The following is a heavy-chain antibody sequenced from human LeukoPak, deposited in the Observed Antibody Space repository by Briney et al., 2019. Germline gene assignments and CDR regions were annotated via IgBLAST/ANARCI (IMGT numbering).Heavy chain of an antibody. V-gene: IGHV1-46*01. J-gene: IGHJ5*02. Sequence: ASVKVSCKASGYTFTNNFMHWVRQAPGQGLEWIGLINPSGDNTWYAQKFQGRVTMTRDVATSTDYLEVSSLRSEDTAVYYCARDNSLRDTAWWFDPWGQGTLVTVSS. D-gene: IGHD5-24*01. CDR2: INPSGDNT. CDR3: ARDNSLRDTAWWFDP. CDR1: GYTFTNNF.